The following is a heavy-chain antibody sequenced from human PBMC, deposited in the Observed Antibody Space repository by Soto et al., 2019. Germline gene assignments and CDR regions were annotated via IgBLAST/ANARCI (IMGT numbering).Heavy chain of an antibody. CDR3: ARSSSPLDAFDI. V-gene: IGHV1-69*06. J-gene: IGHJ3*02. D-gene: IGHD6-6*01. CDR2: IIPIFGTA. CDR1: GGTFSSYA. Sequence: SVKVSCKASGGTFSSYAISWVRQAPGQGLEWMGGIIPIFGTANYAQKFQGRVTITADKSTSTAYMELSSLRSEDTAVYYCARSSSPLDAFDIRGQGTMVTVSS.